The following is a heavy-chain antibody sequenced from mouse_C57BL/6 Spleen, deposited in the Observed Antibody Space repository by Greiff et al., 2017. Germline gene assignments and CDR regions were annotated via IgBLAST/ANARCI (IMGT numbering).Heavy chain of an antibody. V-gene: IGHV1-26*01. CDR3: ARSLRRKDFDY. J-gene: IGHJ2*01. D-gene: IGHD1-2*01. CDR1: GYTFTDYY. CDR2: INPNNGGT. Sequence: EVQLQQSGPELVKPGASVKISCKASGYTFTDYYMNWVKQSHGKSLEWIGDINPNNGGTSYNQKFKGKATLTVDKSSSTAYMELRSLTSEDSAVYYCARSLRRKDFDYWGQGTTLTVSS.